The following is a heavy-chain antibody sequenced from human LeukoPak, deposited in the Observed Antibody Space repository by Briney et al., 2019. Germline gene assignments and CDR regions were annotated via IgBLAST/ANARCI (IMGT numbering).Heavy chain of an antibody. V-gene: IGHV1-2*02. Sequence: PGGSLRLSCAASGYTFTGYYMHWVRQAPGQGLEWMGWINPNSGGTNYAQKFQGRVTMTRDTSISTAYMELSRLRSDDTAVYYCARLWTWFGESTSSDSQDYWGQGTLVTVSS. CDR2: INPNSGGT. J-gene: IGHJ4*02. D-gene: IGHD3-10*01. CDR3: ARLWTWFGESTSSDSQDY. CDR1: GYTFTGYY.